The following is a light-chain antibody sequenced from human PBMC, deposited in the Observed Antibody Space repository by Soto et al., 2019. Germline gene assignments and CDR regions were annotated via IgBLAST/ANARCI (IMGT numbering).Light chain of an antibody. CDR3: QQYYDTPLT. V-gene: IGKV4-1*01. Sequence: DIVMTQSPESLAVSLGERATINCKSSQSVLYSSNNKNYLNWYQQKPGHPPQLLIYWASVRESLVPDRFIGLVSVTDFTLTIRRVQAEDVAVYYCQQYYDTPLTFVQGTRLESK. CDR1: QSVLYSSNNKNY. CDR2: WAS. J-gene: IGKJ5*01.